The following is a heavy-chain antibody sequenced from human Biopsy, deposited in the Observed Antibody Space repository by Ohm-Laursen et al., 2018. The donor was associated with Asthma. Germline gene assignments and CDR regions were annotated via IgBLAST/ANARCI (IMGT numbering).Heavy chain of an antibody. D-gene: IGHD1-7*01. Sequence: VKISCNVSGGTFSSYAISWVRQAPGQGLEWMGGIIPIFGTANYARKFQGRVTITADESTSTAYMELSSLRSEDTAVYYCARDPHNSYLAPLRTKFNYYYYGMDVWGQGTTVTVSS. V-gene: IGHV1-69*13. CDR2: IIPIFGTA. J-gene: IGHJ6*02. CDR1: GGTFSSYA. CDR3: ARDPHNSYLAPLRTKFNYYYYGMDV.